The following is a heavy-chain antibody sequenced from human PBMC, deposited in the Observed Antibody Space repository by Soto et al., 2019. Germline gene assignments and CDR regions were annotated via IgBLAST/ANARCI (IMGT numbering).Heavy chain of an antibody. J-gene: IGHJ4*02. Sequence: QLQLQESGPGLVKPSETLSLTCTVSGGSISSSSYYWGWIRQPPGKGLEWIGGIYYSGSTYYNPSLKSRVTISVDTSKNQFSLKLSSVTAADTAVYYCARHPRTYCGGDCYAGYFDYWGQGTLVTVSS. D-gene: IGHD2-21*02. V-gene: IGHV4-39*01. CDR1: GGSISSSSYY. CDR3: ARHPRTYCGGDCYAGYFDY. CDR2: IYYSGST.